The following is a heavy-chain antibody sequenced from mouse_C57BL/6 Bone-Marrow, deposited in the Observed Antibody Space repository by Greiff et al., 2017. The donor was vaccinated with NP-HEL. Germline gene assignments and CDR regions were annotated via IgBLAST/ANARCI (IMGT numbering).Heavy chain of an antibody. CDR1: GYTFTSYW. D-gene: IGHD1-1*01. Sequence: QVQLQQPGAELVKPGASVKMSCKASGYTFTSYWITWVKQRPGQGLEWIGDIYPGSGSTNYNEKFKSKATLTVDTASSTAYMQLSSLTSEDSAVYYCARNLLRRYYYWYFDVWGTGTTVTVSS. CDR3: ARNLLRRYYYWYFDV. CDR2: IYPGSGST. J-gene: IGHJ1*03. V-gene: IGHV1-55*01.